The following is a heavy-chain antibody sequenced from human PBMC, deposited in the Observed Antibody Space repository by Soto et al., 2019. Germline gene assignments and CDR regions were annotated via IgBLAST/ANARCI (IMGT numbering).Heavy chain of an antibody. V-gene: IGHV1-18*01. D-gene: IGHD2-2*01. Sequence: QVQLVQSGAEVKKPGASVKVSCKASGYTFTSYGISWVRQAPGQGLEWMGWISAYNGNTNYAQKLQGRVTMTTDTPTSTAYMELRSLRSDDTAVYYCARDTVVPAAHKSDAFDIWGQGTMVTVSS. CDR2: ISAYNGNT. J-gene: IGHJ3*02. CDR3: ARDTVVPAAHKSDAFDI. CDR1: GYTFTSYG.